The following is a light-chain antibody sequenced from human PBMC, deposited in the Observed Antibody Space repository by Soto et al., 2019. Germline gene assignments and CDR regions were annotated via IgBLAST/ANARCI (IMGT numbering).Light chain of an antibody. Sequence: DIQMTQSPSTLSASVGDRVTITCRASQSISSWLAWYQQKPGKATKLLIYDASSLESGVPSRFSGIGSGTEFTLTISSLQPDDFATYYCQQYNSSTWTFGQGTKVEIK. CDR2: DAS. V-gene: IGKV1-5*01. CDR3: QQYNSSTWT. CDR1: QSISSW. J-gene: IGKJ1*01.